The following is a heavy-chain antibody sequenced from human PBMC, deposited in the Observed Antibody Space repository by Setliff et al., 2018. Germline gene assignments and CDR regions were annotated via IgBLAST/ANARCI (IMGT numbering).Heavy chain of an antibody. Sequence: EASVKVSCKASGGTFSSYDISWVRQAPGQGLEWMGRIIPIFGTANYAQKFQGRVTITADKSTSTAYMELSRLRSEDTAVYYCARDRREAFDIWGQGTMVTVSS. CDR1: GGTFSSYD. CDR3: ARDRREAFDI. CDR2: IIPIFGTA. J-gene: IGHJ3*02. V-gene: IGHV1-69*06.